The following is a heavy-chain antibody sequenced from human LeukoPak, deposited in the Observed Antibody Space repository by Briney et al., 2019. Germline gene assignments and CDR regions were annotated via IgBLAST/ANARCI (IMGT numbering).Heavy chain of an antibody. Sequence: GRSLRLSCAASGFTFDDYAMHWVRQAPGKGLEWVSGISWNSGSIGYADSVKGRFTISRDNAKNSLYLQMNSLRAEDTALYYCAKAGIAAAGTKYYFDYWGQGTLVTVSS. V-gene: IGHV3-9*01. D-gene: IGHD6-13*01. CDR1: GFTFDDYA. CDR3: AKAGIAAAGTKYYFDY. CDR2: ISWNSGSI. J-gene: IGHJ4*02.